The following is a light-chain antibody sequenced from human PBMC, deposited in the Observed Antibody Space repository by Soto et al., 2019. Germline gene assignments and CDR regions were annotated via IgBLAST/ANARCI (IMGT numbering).Light chain of an antibody. Sequence: EIVLTQSPGTLSLSPGERATLSCRASQSINNRYLAWYQQKPGQAPRLLIYAASSRATGIPDRFSGSGSGTDFTPTIIRLEPEDFAVYYYQQFGSSPGFTFGPGTKVDIK. CDR1: QSINNRY. J-gene: IGKJ3*01. CDR2: AAS. V-gene: IGKV3-20*01. CDR3: QQFGSSPGFT.